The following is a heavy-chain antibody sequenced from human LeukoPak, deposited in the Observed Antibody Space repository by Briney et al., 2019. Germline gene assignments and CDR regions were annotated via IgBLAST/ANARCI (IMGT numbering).Heavy chain of an antibody. J-gene: IGHJ4*02. D-gene: IGHD2-8*01. CDR3: ARDYVDDIPMIKDY. CDR1: GYTFTSYH. V-gene: IGHV1-46*01. Sequence: ASVKVSCKASGYTFTSYHMHWVRQAPGQGLEWMGKINLSGGSATYAQKFQGRVTMTRDTSTSTVYMELSSLRSEDTAVYYCARDYVDDIPMIKDYWGQGTLVTVSS. CDR2: INLSGGSA.